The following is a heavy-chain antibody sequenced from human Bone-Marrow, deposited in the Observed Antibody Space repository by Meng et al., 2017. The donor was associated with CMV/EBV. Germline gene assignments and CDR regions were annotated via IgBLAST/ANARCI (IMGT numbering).Heavy chain of an antibody. J-gene: IGHJ4*02. D-gene: IGHD1-26*01. Sequence: ASVKVSCKASGYTFTGYYMHWVRQAPGKGLEWMGWINPNSGGTNYAQKCQGRVTMTRDTSISTAYMELSSLRSEDTAVYYCARGRRGSYIWGQGTLVTVSS. CDR2: INPNSGGT. CDR1: GYTFTGYY. CDR3: ARGRRGSYI. V-gene: IGHV1-2*02.